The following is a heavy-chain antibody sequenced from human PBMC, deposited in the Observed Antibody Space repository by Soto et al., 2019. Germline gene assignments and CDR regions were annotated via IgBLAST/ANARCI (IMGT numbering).Heavy chain of an antibody. CDR1: GGTFSSYA. CDR3: ALDYDFWSGYREYYFDY. CDR2: IIPIFGTA. Sequence: QVQLVQSGAEVKKPGSSVKVSCTASGGTFSSYAISWVRQAPGQGLEWMGGIIPIFGTANYAQMFKGRVTITADKSTSTAYMELSSLRSEDTAVYYCALDYDFWSGYREYYFDYWGQGTLVTVSS. J-gene: IGHJ4*02. V-gene: IGHV1-69*06. D-gene: IGHD3-3*01.